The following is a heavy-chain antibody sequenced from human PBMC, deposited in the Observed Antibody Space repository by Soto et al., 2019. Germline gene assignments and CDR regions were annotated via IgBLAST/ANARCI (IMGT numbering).Heavy chain of an antibody. CDR1: GGSISDFY. CDR2: IYYSGST. V-gene: IGHV4-59*01. CDR3: ARVGGLAARTFDY. D-gene: IGHD6-6*01. Sequence: SATLSLTCTVSGGSISDFYWSWIRQPPGKGLEWIGYIYYSGSTNYNPSLKSRVTIPVDTSKNQFSLNLRSMSPADTAVYYCARVGGLAARTFDYWGPGTLVTVSS. J-gene: IGHJ4*02.